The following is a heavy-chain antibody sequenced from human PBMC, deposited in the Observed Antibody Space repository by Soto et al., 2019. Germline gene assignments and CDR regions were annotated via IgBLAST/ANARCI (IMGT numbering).Heavy chain of an antibody. D-gene: IGHD4-17*01. CDR2: IDWDDDK. CDR1: GFSLSTSGMC. J-gene: IGHJ6*02. Sequence: GSVPTLVNPTQTLTLTCTFSGFSLSTSGMCVSWIRQPPGKALEWLALIDWDDDKYYSTSLKTRLTISKDTSKNQVVLTMTNMDPVDTATYYCARILRGYGDYLDYYYYGMDVWGQGTTVTVSS. CDR3: ARILRGYGDYLDYYYYGMDV. V-gene: IGHV2-70*01.